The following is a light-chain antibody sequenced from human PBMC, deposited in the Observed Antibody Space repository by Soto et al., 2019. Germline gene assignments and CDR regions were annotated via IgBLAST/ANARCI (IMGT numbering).Light chain of an antibody. Sequence: QTVVTQEPSLTMSPGGTVTLTCGSSTGAVTGSHYPYWFQQKAGQAPRTLIYDTYNKQSWTPARFSGSLLGGKAALTLSGAQPEDEADYYCLVVYSDAWVFGGGTKVTVL. CDR2: DTY. J-gene: IGLJ3*02. V-gene: IGLV7-46*01. CDR1: TGAVTGSHY. CDR3: LVVYSDAWV.